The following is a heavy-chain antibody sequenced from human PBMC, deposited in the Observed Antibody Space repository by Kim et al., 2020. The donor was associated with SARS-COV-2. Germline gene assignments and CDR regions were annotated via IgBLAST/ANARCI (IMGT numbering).Heavy chain of an antibody. D-gene: IGHD2-21*01. CDR3: ARGHCGGGTGYYQFDY. V-gene: IGHV4-59*13. CDR1: GDSMAIYY. Sequence: SETLSLTCNVSGDSMAIYYWNWIRQPPGKGLEWIGHIYYSGSTVYNPSLKSRATFSVDTSKNQFSLSLTSVTAADTALYYCARGHCGGGTGYYQFDYWG. CDR2: IYYSGST. J-gene: IGHJ4*01.